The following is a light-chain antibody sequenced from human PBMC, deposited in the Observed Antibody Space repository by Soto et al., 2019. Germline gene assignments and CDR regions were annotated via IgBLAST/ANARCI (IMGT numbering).Light chain of an antibody. V-gene: IGLV1-40*01. CDR1: SSNIGAGYD. J-gene: IGLJ3*02. CDR3: SSYTSSNTGV. CDR2: GNS. Sequence: QSVLTQPPSVSGAPGQRVTISCTGSSSNIGAGYDVHWYQQLPGTAPKLLIYGNSNRPSGVPDRFSGSKSGTSASLAITGLQAEDEADYYCSSYTSSNTGVFVGGTKVTVL.